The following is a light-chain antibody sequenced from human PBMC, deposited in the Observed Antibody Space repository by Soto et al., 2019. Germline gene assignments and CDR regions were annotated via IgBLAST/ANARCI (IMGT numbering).Light chain of an antibody. Sequence: DIQMTQSPSTLSASVGDRVTITCRASQSISSWVAWYQQKPGKAAKLLIYDASSLGSGVPSRVSGSGSGTEFTLTISSLQPDDFETYYCQQYNSYPYTCGQGTKLESK. J-gene: IGKJ2*01. V-gene: IGKV1-5*01. CDR1: QSISSW. CDR3: QQYNSYPYT. CDR2: DAS.